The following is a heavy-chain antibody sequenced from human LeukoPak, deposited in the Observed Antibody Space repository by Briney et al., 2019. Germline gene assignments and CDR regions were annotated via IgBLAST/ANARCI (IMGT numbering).Heavy chain of an antibody. J-gene: IGHJ4*02. CDR3: ARSSWHRYYFDY. CDR2: ISWNSGSI. CDR1: GFTFDDYA. D-gene: IGHD6-13*01. Sequence: HPGGSLRLSCAASGFTFDDYAMHWVRQAPGKGLEWVSGISWNSGSIGYADSVKGRFTISRDNAKNSLYLQMNSLRAEDTALYYCARSSWHRYYFDYWGQGTLVTVSS. V-gene: IGHV3-9*01.